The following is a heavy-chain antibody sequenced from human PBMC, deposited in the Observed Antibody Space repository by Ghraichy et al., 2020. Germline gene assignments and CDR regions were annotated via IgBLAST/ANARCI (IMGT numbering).Heavy chain of an antibody. Sequence: ASVKVSCKASGYTFTNYGITWVRQAPGQGLEWMGWISTYNGKTYYAQNLQGRVTMTTDTSTTTGYMELRSLESDDTAGYYCARALRGAGSCYYPYYGMDVWGQGTTVTVSS. V-gene: IGHV1-18*01. CDR3: ARALRGAGSCYYPYYGMDV. D-gene: IGHD3-10*01. J-gene: IGHJ6*02. CDR2: ISTYNGKT. CDR1: GYTFTNYG.